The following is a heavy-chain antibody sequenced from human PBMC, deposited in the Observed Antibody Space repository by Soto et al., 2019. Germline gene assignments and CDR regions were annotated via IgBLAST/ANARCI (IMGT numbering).Heavy chain of an antibody. J-gene: IGHJ4*02. CDR1: GFTFSSYS. CDR3: ARGSDAVAAAGNVFFDY. D-gene: IGHD6-13*01. Sequence: GGSLRLSCAASGFTFSSYSMNWVRQAPGKGLEWVSSISSSSSYIYYADSVKGRFTISRDNAKNSLYLQMNSLRAEDTAVYYCARGSDAVAAAGNVFFDYWGQGTLVNVSS. V-gene: IGHV3-21*01. CDR2: ISSSSSYI.